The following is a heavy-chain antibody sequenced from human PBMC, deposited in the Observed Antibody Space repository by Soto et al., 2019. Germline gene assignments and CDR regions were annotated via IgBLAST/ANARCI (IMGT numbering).Heavy chain of an antibody. CDR1: GGSISSYY. CDR3: ARERFYYDSSGYNDAFDI. CDR2: IYYSGST. J-gene: IGHJ3*02. D-gene: IGHD3-22*01. Sequence: SETLSLTCTVSGGSISSYYWSWIRQPPGKGLEWVGYIYYSGSTNYNPSLKSRVTISVDTSKNQFSLKLSSVTAADTAVYYCARERFYYDSSGYNDAFDIWGQGTRVTVS. V-gene: IGHV4-59*01.